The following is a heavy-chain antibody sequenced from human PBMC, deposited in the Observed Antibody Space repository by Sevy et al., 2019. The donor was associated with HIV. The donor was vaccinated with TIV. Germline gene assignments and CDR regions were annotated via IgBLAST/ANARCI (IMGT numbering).Heavy chain of an antibody. V-gene: IGHV3-21*01. CDR1: GFTFSYYN. CDR3: ARNLDYYASGPPDS. D-gene: IGHD3-10*01. Sequence: GGSLRLSCAASGFTFSYYNMNWDRQAPGKGLEWVSSISSGSSYIFYVHSVKGRFTISRDNAKDSLFLQMNSLRAEDTAVYYCARNLDYYASGPPDSWGRGTLVTVSS. J-gene: IGHJ4*02. CDR2: ISSGSSYI.